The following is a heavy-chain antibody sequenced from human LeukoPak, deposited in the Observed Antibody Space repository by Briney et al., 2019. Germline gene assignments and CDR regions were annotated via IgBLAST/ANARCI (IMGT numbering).Heavy chain of an antibody. V-gene: IGHV4-39*01. J-gene: IGHJ4*02. CDR1: GGSISSSSYY. CDR3: ARRAQSSSWSFDY. D-gene: IGHD6-13*01. Sequence: SETLSLTCTVSGGSISSSSYYWGWIRQPPGKGLEWIGSIYYSGSTYYNPSLKGRVTISVDTSKNQFSLKLSSVTAADTAVYYCARRAQSSSWSFDYWGQGTLVTVSS. CDR2: IYYSGST.